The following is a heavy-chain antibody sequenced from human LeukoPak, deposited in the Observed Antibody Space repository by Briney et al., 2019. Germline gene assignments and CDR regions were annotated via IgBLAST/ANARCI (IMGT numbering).Heavy chain of an antibody. Sequence: GGSLRLSCATSGFTFNNYGLHWVRQAPGKGLEWVAFIPFDGTKKYHADSVKGRFTISRDNSKNTLFLQMDRLRPDDTAVYYCAKEDRGPLEKTTTKGLDYWGQGTLVAVSS. V-gene: IGHV3-30*02. CDR3: AKEDRGPLEKTTTKGLDY. CDR2: IPFDGTKK. CDR1: GFTFNNYG. J-gene: IGHJ4*02. D-gene: IGHD5-24*01.